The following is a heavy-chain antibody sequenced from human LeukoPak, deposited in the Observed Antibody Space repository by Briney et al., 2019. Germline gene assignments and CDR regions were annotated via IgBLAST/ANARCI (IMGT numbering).Heavy chain of an antibody. J-gene: IGHJ5*02. CDR2: ISAYNGNT. CDR3: ARDLSKNYYYGSGSYYKREDYNWFDP. V-gene: IGHV1-18*01. Sequence: ASVTVSFTASVYTFTSCGISWVRQPPGQGLEWMGWISAYNGNTNYAQKLQGRVTMTPDTSTSTAYMELRSLRSDDTAVYYCARDLSKNYYYGSGSYYKREDYNWFDPWGQGTLVTVSS. CDR1: VYTFTSCG. D-gene: IGHD3-10*01.